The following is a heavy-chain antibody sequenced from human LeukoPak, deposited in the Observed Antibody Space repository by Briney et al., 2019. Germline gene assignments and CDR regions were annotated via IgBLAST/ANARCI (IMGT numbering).Heavy chain of an antibody. V-gene: IGHV4-39*07. J-gene: IGHJ1*01. CDR1: GGSISSSSYY. CDR2: IYYSGST. CDR3: ARGWKYYYDSSGYFIFQH. D-gene: IGHD3-22*01. Sequence: SETLSLTCTVSGGSISSSSYYWGWIRQPPGKGLEWIGSIYYSGSTYYNPSLKSRVTISVDTSKNQFSLKLGSVTAADTAVYYCARGWKYYYDSSGYFIFQHWGQGTLVTVSS.